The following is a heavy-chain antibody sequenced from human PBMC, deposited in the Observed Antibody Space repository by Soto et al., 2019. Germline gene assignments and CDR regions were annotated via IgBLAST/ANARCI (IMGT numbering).Heavy chain of an antibody. CDR1: GGTFSSYA. CDR3: ARAGIVVGRFDY. D-gene: IGHD3-22*01. V-gene: IGHV1-69*13. CDR2: IIPIFGTA. Sequence: ASVKVSCKASGGTFSSYAISWVRQAPGQGLEWMGGIIPIFGTANYAQKFQGRVTITADESTSTAYMELSNLRSEDTAVYYCARAGIVVGRFDYWGQGTLVTVSS. J-gene: IGHJ4*02.